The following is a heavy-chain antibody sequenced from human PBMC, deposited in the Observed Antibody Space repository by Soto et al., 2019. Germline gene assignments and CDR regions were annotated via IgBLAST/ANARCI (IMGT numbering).Heavy chain of an antibody. CDR3: ARDLSAYSSGWYEFDY. V-gene: IGHV3-33*08. D-gene: IGHD6-19*01. CDR1: GFTFSSYG. J-gene: IGHJ4*02. CDR2: IWYDGSNK. Sequence: GGSLRLSCAASGFTFSSYGMHWVRQAPGKGLEWVAVIWYDGSNKYYADSVKGRFTISRDNSKNTLYLQMNSLRAEDTAVYYCARDLSAYSSGWYEFDYWGQGTLVTVSS.